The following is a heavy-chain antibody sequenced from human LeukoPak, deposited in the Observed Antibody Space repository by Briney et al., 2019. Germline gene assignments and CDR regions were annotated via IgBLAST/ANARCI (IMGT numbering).Heavy chain of an antibody. CDR2: ISGSGGST. CDR1: GFTFSSYG. V-gene: IGHV3-23*01. CDR3: AKDGGKSGSYGYYYYYMDV. J-gene: IGHJ6*03. Sequence: PGGSLRLSCAASGFTFSSYGMSWVRQAPGKGLEWVSAISGSGGSTYYADSVKGRFTISRDNSKNTLYLQMNSLRAEDTAVYYCAKDGGKSGSYGYYYYYMDVWGKGTTVTISS. D-gene: IGHD1-26*01.